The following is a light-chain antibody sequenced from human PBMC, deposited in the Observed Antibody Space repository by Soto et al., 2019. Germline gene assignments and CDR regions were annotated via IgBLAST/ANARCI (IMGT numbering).Light chain of an antibody. V-gene: IGKV3-20*01. CDR2: GAS. CDR3: QQYGSSGT. Sequence: SPATLSFSPGERATLSCRASQSVGTFLAWYQQKPGQAPRLLIYGASNRATGIPDRFSGSGSGTDFTLTISRLEPEDFAVYYCQQYGSSGTFGQGTKVDIK. CDR1: QSVGTF. J-gene: IGKJ1*01.